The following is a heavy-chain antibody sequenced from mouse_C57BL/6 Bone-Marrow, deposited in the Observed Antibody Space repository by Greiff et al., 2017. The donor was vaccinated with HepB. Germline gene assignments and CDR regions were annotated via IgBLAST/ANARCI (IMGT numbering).Heavy chain of an antibody. V-gene: IGHV1-81*01. Sequence: QVQLQQSGAELARPGASVKLSCKASGYTFTSYGISWVKQSTGQGLEWIGEIYPRSGNTYYNEKFKGKATLTADKSSSTAYMELRSLTSEDSAVYFCARSHYYGSSYGYFDVWGTGTTVTVSS. CDR2: IYPRSGNT. J-gene: IGHJ1*03. CDR3: ARSHYYGSSYGYFDV. D-gene: IGHD1-1*01. CDR1: GYTFTSYG.